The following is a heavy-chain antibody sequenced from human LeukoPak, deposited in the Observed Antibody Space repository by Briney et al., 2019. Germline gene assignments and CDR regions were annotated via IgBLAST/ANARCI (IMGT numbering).Heavy chain of an antibody. CDR2: IKQDGSEK. CDR1: GFTFSSYW. J-gene: IGHJ6*03. D-gene: IGHD6-19*01. Sequence: GGSLRLSCAASGFTFSSYWMSWVRQAPGKGLEWVANIKQDGSEKYYVDSVKGRFTISRDNAKNSLYLQMNSLRAEDTAVYYCARDEADSSGWSYYYYYYMAVWGKGTTVTVSS. V-gene: IGHV3-7*01. CDR3: ARDEADSSGWSYYYYYYMAV.